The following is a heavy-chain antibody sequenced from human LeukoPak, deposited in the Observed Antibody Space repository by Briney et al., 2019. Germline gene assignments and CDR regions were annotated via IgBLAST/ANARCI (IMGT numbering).Heavy chain of an antibody. D-gene: IGHD7-27*01. Sequence: PGGSLRLSCVASGFTFSNYAMNWVRQAPGKVLEWVSIISGDGGDTYYVDSVKGRFTISRDNSKNTVYLQMNSLRAEDTAVYYCAKDGGLWVSAHWGDSWGRGTLVTVSS. V-gene: IGHV3-23*01. CDR1: GFTFSNYA. CDR3: AKDGGLWVSAHWGDS. CDR2: ISGDGGDT. J-gene: IGHJ4*02.